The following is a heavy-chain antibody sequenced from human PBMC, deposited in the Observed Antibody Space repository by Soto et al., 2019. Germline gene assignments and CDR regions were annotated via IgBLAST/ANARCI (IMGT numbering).Heavy chain of an antibody. J-gene: IGHJ5*02. D-gene: IGHD3-10*01. CDR1: GFTFDDYT. CDR2: ISWDGGNT. CDR3: ARDMDGPMVRGVPMGT. V-gene: IGHV3-43*01. Sequence: GGSLRLSCAASGFTFDDYTMHWVRQAPGKGLEWVSLISWDGGNTYYADSVKGRFTISRDNSRNSLYLQMNSLRTEDTALYYCARDMDGPMVRGVPMGTWGQGTLVTVSS.